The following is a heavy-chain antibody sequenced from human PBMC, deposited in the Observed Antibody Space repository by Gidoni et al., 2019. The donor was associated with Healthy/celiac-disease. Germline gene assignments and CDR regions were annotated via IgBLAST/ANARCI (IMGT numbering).Heavy chain of an antibody. D-gene: IGHD3-22*01. V-gene: IGHV3-21*01. J-gene: IGHJ5*02. CDR3: AREWGAGTGTMIVVNWFDP. CDR1: GFTFSSYS. Sequence: EVQLVESGGGLVKPGGSLRLSCAASGFTFSSYSMNWVRQAPGKGLEWVSSISSSSSYIYYADSVKGRFTISRDNAKNSLYLQMNSLRAEDTAVYYCAREWGAGTGTMIVVNWFDPWGQGTLVTVSS. CDR2: ISSSSSYI.